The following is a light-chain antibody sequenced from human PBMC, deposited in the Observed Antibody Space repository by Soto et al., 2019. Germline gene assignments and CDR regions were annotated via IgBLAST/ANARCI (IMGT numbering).Light chain of an antibody. CDR1: QGISNY. V-gene: IGKV1-27*01. Sequence: DIKMTPSPSSLSASVGYRVRIPCRASQGISNYLAWYQQKPGKVPKLLIYAASTLQSGVPSRFSGSGSGTDFTRTSSSLQPEDVATYYCQKYNSAPHTFGQGTKADIK. CDR3: QKYNSAPHT. CDR2: AAS. J-gene: IGKJ1*01.